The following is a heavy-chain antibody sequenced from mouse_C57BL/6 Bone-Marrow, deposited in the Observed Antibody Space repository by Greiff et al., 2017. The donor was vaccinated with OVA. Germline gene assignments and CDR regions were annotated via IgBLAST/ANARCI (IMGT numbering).Heavy chain of an antibody. D-gene: IGHD1-1*01. CDR3: ARPYYYGSMDY. CDR1: GYTFTSYW. J-gene: IGHJ4*01. V-gene: IGHV1-72*01. CDR2: IAPNSGGT. Sequence: QVQLQQPGAELVKPGASVKLSCKASGYTFTSYWTHWVKQRPGRGPAWIGRIAPNSGGTQYNEKLKSKATLTVDKPSSTAYMQLSSLTSEDAAVYYCARPYYYGSMDYWGQGASVTVSS.